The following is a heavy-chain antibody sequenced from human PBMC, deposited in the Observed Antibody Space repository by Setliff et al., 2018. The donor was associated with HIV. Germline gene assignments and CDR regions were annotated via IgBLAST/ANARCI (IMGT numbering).Heavy chain of an antibody. D-gene: IGHD6-13*01. J-gene: IGHJ6*01. V-gene: IGHV4-30-4*08. CDR2: IYYSGST. CDR3: AREDRSNWSYDRFYYFGLDV. CDR1: GGSISSGDYY. Sequence: SETLSLTCTVSGGSISSGDYYWSWIRQPPGKGLEWIGYIYYSGSTYYNPPLNSRVTISVDTSKNQLSLKLTSVTAADTGVYYCAREDRSNWSYDRFYYFGLDVWGQGTTVTVSS.